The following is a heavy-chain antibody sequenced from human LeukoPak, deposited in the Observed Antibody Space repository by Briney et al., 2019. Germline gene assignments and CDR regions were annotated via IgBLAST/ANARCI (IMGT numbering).Heavy chain of an antibody. Sequence: ASVKVSCKASGYTFTSYGISWVRQAPGQGLEWMGWISAYNGNTNYAQKLQGRVTMTTYTATITAYMELRSPRSDDTAVYYCARFYSGVTRFLEWFENYYYYYMDVWGNGTTVTVSS. CDR2: ISAYNGNT. CDR1: GYTFTSYG. CDR3: ARFYSGVTRFLEWFENYYYYYMDV. J-gene: IGHJ6*03. D-gene: IGHD3-3*01. V-gene: IGHV1-18*01.